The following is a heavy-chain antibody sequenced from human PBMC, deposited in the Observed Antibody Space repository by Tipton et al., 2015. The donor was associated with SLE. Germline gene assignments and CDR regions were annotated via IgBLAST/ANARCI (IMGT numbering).Heavy chain of an antibody. D-gene: IGHD6-13*01. CDR1: GGSINNYY. CDR2: IYDSGST. Sequence: LRLSCTVSGGSINNYYWSWIRQPPGKGLEWIGYIYDSGSTYYSPSPKSRAIISADTSENQFSLKLTSVTAADTAVYFCARRTRSASWYGGAFDVWGQGTMITVSS. V-gene: IGHV4-59*12. J-gene: IGHJ3*01. CDR3: ARRTRSASWYGGAFDV.